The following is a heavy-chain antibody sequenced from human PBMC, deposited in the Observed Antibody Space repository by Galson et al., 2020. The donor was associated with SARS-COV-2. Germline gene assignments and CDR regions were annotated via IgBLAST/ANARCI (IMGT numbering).Heavy chain of an antibody. CDR3: AKDGTLSTVVLRRLRAFDI. CDR1: GFTFSSYA. D-gene: IGHD4-17*01. CDR2: ISGSGGST. J-gene: IGHJ3*02. Sequence: GESLKISCAASGFTFSSYAMSWVRQAPGKGLEWVSAISGSGGSTYYADSVKGRFTISRDNSKNTLYLQMNSLRAEDTAVYYCAKDGTLSTVVLRRLRAFDIWGQGTMVTVSS. V-gene: IGHV3-23*01.